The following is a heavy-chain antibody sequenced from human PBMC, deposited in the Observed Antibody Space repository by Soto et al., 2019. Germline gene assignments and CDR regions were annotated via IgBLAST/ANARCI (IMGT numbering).Heavy chain of an antibody. CDR2: ISGSGGST. CDR1: GFTFSSYA. J-gene: IGHJ4*02. Sequence: GGSLRLSCAASGFTFSSYAMSWVRQAPGKGLEWVSAISGSGGSTYYADSVKGRFTISRDNSKNTLYLQMNSLRAEDTAVYYCAKMARRSSGWYLMAPLVYWGQGTLVTVSS. D-gene: IGHD6-19*01. V-gene: IGHV3-23*01. CDR3: AKMARRSSGWYLMAPLVY.